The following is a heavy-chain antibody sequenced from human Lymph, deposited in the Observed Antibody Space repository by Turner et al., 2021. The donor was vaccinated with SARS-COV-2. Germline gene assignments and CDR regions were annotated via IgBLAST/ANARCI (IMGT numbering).Heavy chain of an antibody. CDR3: ATKYCSGGSCSYFDY. V-gene: IGHV4-4*02. D-gene: IGHD2-15*01. Sequence: QVQLQESGPGLVKPSATLSLTCAVSGGSISTSNWWSWVRQPPGKGLEWIGEIYHSGNTNYNPSLKSRGTISVDKSKNQFSLKLSSVTAADTAVYYCATKYCSGGSCSYFDYWGQGTLVTVSS. J-gene: IGHJ4*02. CDR1: GGSISTSNW. CDR2: IYHSGNT.